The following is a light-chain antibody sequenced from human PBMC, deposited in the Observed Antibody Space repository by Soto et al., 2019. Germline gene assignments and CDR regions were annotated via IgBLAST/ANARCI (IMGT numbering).Light chain of an antibody. CDR1: SSNIGAGYD. CDR2: GNS. J-gene: IGLJ2*01. CDR3: QSYDSSLRVSV. Sequence: QSALTQLPSVSGAPGQRVTISCTGSSSNIGAGYDVHWYQQLPGTAPKLLIYGNSNRPSGVPDRFSGSKSGTSASLAITGRQAEEEADYYCQSYDSSLRVSVFGGGTKLTVL. V-gene: IGLV1-40*01.